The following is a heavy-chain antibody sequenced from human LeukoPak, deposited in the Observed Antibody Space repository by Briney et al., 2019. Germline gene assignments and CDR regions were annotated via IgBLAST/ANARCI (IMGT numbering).Heavy chain of an antibody. V-gene: IGHV3-30*04. D-gene: IGHD3-10*01. CDR3: ARDGGFTRGWTYGAGDY. Sequence: PGRSLRLSCAASGFTFSSYVMHRVRQAPGKGLECVAVISNDGSEKYYADSVKGRFTISRDNSKNTLYLQMNSLGPEDTALYYCARDGGFTRGWTYGAGDYWGQGTLVAVSS. CDR2: ISNDGSEK. J-gene: IGHJ4*02. CDR1: GFTFSSYV.